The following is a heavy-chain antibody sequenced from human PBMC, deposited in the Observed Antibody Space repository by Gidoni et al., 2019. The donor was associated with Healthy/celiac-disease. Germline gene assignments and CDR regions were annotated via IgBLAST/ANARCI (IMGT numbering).Heavy chain of an antibody. CDR1: GFTFSSYA. CDR2: ISGSGAST. CDR3: ANDYDSKNWFDP. V-gene: IGHV3-23*01. D-gene: IGHD3-22*01. J-gene: IGHJ5*02. Sequence: EVQLLESGGGLVQPGGSLRLYCAASGFTFSSYAMSWVRQAPGKGREWVSAISGSGASTYYADSVKGRFTISRDNSKNTLYLQMNSLRAEDTAVYYCANDYDSKNWFDPWGQGTLVTVSS.